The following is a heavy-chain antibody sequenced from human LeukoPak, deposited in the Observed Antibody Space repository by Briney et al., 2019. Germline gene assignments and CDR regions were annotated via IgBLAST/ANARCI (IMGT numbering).Heavy chain of an antibody. J-gene: IGHJ4*02. V-gene: IGHV4-59*01. Sequence: PSETLSLTCTVSGGSISSYYWSWIRQPPGKGLEWIGYIYYSGSTNYNPSLKSRVTISVDTSKNQFSLKLSSVTAADTAVYYCARSSSYNYFDYWGQGTLVTVSS. CDR3: ARSSSYNYFDY. CDR2: IYYSGST. CDR1: GGSISSYY. D-gene: IGHD6-13*01.